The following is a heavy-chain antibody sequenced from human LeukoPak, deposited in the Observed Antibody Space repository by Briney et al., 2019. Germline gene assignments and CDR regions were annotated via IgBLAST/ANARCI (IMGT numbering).Heavy chain of an antibody. V-gene: IGHV3-33*01. D-gene: IGHD3-9*01. CDR1: GFTFSSYG. J-gene: IGHJ4*02. Sequence: GGSLRLSCAASGFTFSSYGMHWVRQAPGKGLEWVAVIWYDGSNKYYADSVKGRFTISRDNSKNTLYLQMNSLRAEDTAVYYCARGSPYYDILTGYTFDYWGQGTLVTVSP. CDR2: IWYDGSNK. CDR3: ARGSPYYDILTGYTFDY.